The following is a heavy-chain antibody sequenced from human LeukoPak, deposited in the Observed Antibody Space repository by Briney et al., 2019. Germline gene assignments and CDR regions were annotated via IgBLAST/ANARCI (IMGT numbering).Heavy chain of an antibody. D-gene: IGHD3-22*01. Sequence: LGGSLRLSCAASGFTFSSYAMSWVRQAPGKGLEWVSAISGSGGSTYYADSVKGRFTISRDNSKNTLYLQMNSLRAEDTAVYYCAKLKTYYYDSSDHFDYWGQGTLVTVSS. V-gene: IGHV3-23*01. CDR2: ISGSGGST. CDR1: GFTFSSYA. CDR3: AKLKTYYYDSSDHFDY. J-gene: IGHJ4*02.